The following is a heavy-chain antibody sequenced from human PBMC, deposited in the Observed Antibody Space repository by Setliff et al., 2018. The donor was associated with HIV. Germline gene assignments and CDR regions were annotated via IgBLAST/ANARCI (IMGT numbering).Heavy chain of an antibody. J-gene: IGHJ1*01. D-gene: IGHD2-21*02. V-gene: IGHV1-69*10. CDR1: GGSFNTFG. CDR3: ARERVQCTDDCYHFHD. Sequence: SVKVSCKSSGGSFNTFGLHWVRQAPGQGLEWVGGIIPILRVETYVRRFQDRVKITADKSTNTVFMELTSLTSDDTAIYYCARERVQCTDDCYHFHDWGQGTRVTVTS. CDR2: IIPILRVE.